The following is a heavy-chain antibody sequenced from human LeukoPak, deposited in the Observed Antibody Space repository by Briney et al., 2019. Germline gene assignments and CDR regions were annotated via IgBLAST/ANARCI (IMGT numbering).Heavy chain of an antibody. CDR3: AKERFSSPFGGLSSDF. V-gene: IGHV3-23*01. CDR1: GFTFIEYA. J-gene: IGHJ4*02. Sequence: GGSLRLSCAASGFTFIEYAMSWARQAPVKELEWVSGISGSGGSTHYADSVRGRFTISRDTSKKTLYLQMNSLRVEDTAIYYCAKERFSSPFGGLSSDFWGQGSLVTVAS. D-gene: IGHD3-16*01. CDR2: ISGSGGST.